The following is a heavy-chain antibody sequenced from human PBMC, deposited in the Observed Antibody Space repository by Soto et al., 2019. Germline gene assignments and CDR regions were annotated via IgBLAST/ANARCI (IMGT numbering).Heavy chain of an antibody. CDR2: IYDTESA. CDR1: GESISSGGYY. J-gene: IGHJ4*02. V-gene: IGHV4-31*03. CDR3: ARASSSSSAADY. D-gene: IGHD6-6*01. Sequence: QVQLQESGPGLVKPSQTLSLTCSVSGESISSGGYYWSWIRHLPGKGLEWIGYIYDTESAYYNPSLKRRGSISMDTSENHFAMRLTSVTAADSAVYYCARASSSSSAADYWGQGLQVTVSS.